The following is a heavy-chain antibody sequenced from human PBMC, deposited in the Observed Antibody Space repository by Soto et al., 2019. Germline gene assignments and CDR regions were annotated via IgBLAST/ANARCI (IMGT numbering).Heavy chain of an antibody. CDR1: GDSVSSNDAP. Sequence: QVQLQPSGPGLVKPSQTLSLTCAISGDSVSSNDAPWDWIRQSPSRGLQWLGRTYYRSRWQTDSSIFLKSRITINPDTSYNPVSLQLHSVSPDDTAVYYCARLIGNSWLDSWGQGPLVTVSS. V-gene: IGHV6-1*01. CDR2: TYYRSRWQT. CDR3: ARLIGNSWLDS. D-gene: IGHD3-16*01. J-gene: IGHJ5*01.